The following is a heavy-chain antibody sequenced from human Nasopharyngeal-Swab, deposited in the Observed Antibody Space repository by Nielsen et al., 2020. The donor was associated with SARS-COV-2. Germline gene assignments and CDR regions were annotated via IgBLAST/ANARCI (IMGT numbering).Heavy chain of an antibody. CDR1: GGSFSGYY. CDR2: INHSGST. Sequence: SETLSLTCAVYGGSFSGYYWSWIRQPPGKGLEWIGEINHSGSTNYNPSLKSRVTISVDTSKNQFSLKLSSVTAADTAMYYCARASRRGDAFDIWGQGTMVTVSS. V-gene: IGHV4-34*01. CDR3: ARASRRGDAFDI. J-gene: IGHJ3*02.